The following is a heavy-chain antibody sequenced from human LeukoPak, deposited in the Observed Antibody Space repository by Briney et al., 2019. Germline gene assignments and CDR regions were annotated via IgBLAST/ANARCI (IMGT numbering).Heavy chain of an antibody. D-gene: IGHD1-1*01. CDR2: IKGDGSIT. J-gene: IGHJ4*02. V-gene: IGHV3-74*01. CDR3: ARENWYLDY. CDR1: GFTFSSYW. Sequence: GGSLRLSCAASGFTFSSYWMHWVRQAPGKGLVWVSRIKGDGSITNYADSVKGRFTISRDNAKNTLYLQMNSLRAEDTAVYYCARENWYLDYWGQGTLVTVSS.